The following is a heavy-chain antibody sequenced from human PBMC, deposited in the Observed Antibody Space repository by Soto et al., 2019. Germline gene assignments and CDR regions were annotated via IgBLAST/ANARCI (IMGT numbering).Heavy chain of an antibody. Sequence: SETLSLTCTVSGDSISTDYWSWIRQSPGKGLEWIGFIYYGGSTNYNPSLKSRVTISASTAYMELRTLRSEDTAVYYCARRYGGNLDYWGQGTLVTVSS. CDR1: GDSISTDY. J-gene: IGHJ4*02. D-gene: IGHD1-26*01. V-gene: IGHV4-59*08. CDR2: IYYGGST. CDR3: ARRYGGNLDY.